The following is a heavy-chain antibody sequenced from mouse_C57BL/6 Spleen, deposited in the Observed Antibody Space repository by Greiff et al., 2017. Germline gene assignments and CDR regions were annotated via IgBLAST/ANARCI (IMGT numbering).Heavy chain of an antibody. CDR2: INYDGSST. Sequence: EVKLVESEGGLVQPGSSMKLSCTASGFTFSDYYMAWVRQVPEKGLEWVANINYDGSSTYYLDSLKSRFIISRDTAKNILYLQMSSLKSEDTATYCGAREVLGRRYFDVWGTGTTVTVSS. CDR3: AREVLGRRYFDV. V-gene: IGHV5-16*01. D-gene: IGHD4-1*01. CDR1: GFTFSDYY. J-gene: IGHJ1*03.